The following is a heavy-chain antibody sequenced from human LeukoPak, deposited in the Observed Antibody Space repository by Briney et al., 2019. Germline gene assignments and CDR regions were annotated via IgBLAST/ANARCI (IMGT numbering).Heavy chain of an antibody. J-gene: IGHJ5*02. V-gene: IGHV1-69*05. CDR1: GGTFSSYA. CDR2: IIPIFGTA. CDR3: ARNLGITGTNNSFDP. Sequence: SVKVSCKASGGTFSSYAISWVRHAPGQGLEWRGEIIPIFGTANYAQKFQGRVTITTDESTSTAYMELSSLRSEDTAVYYCARNLGITGTNNSFDPWGQGTLVTVSS. D-gene: IGHD1-7*01.